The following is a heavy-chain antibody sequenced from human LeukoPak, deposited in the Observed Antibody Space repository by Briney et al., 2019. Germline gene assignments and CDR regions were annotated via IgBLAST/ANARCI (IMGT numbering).Heavy chain of an antibody. CDR1: GFTFSSYG. CDR3: AKDISEYFQE. V-gene: IGHV3-30*18. Sequence: QTGGSLRLSCADSGFTFSSYGMHWVRQAPGKGLEWVAVISYDGSNKYYADSVKGRFTISRDNSKNTLYLQMNSLRAEDTAVYYCAKDISEYFQEWGQGTLVTVSS. J-gene: IGHJ1*01. CDR2: ISYDGSNK.